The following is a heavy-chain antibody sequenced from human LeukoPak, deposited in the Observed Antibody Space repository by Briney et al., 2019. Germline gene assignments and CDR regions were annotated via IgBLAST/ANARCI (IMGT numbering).Heavy chain of an antibody. CDR1: GFTFSSYA. CDR3: VKIVMAGGYFDY. CDR2: ISSNGATT. J-gene: IGHJ4*02. D-gene: IGHD3-16*01. V-gene: IGHV3-64*05. Sequence: GGSLRLSCSASGFTFSSYAMHWVRQAPGKGLEYVSAISSNGATTYYADSVKGRFTISRDNSKNTLYFQMSSLRPEDTAVYYCVKIVMAGGYFDYWGQGTLVTLSS.